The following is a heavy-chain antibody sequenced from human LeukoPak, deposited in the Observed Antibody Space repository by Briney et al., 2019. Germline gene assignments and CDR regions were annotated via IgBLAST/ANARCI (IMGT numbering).Heavy chain of an antibody. Sequence: PGGSLRLSCVASGFTISSYWMQWVRQAPGKGLVWVSRLNPDGSSPTYADSVKGRFTISRDNSKNTLYLQMNSLRAEDTAVYYCARAVGPYDYWGQGTLVTVSS. V-gene: IGHV3-74*01. CDR1: GFTISSYW. J-gene: IGHJ4*02. D-gene: IGHD3-10*01. CDR2: LNPDGSSP. CDR3: ARAVGPYDY.